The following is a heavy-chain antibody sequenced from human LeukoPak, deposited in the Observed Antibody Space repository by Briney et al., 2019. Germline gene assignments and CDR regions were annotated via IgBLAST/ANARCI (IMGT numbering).Heavy chain of an antibody. V-gene: IGHV3-74*01. J-gene: IGHJ4*02. D-gene: IGHD6-13*01. CDR3: ARELEATGTWGIHY. CDR1: GFTFSNYW. CDR2: SNSDGRST. Sequence: GGSLRLSCAASGFTFSNYWMHWVRQAPGKGLVWVSRSNSDGRSTSYADSVKGRFTMSRDNAKNTLYLQTNSLRAEDTAVYYCARELEATGTWGIHYWGEGALVTVSS.